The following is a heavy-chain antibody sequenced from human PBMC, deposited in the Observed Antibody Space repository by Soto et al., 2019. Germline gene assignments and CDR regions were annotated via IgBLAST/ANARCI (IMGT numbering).Heavy chain of an antibody. J-gene: IGHJ3*02. CDR3: ARWGIPYHDVFDI. CDR2: IWHEGSDK. Sequence: QVQLVESGGGVVQPGRSLRLSCAASGFNFRGYGMHWVRQAPGKGLEWLTLIWHEGSDKYYADSVKGRSTVSRDNSKDTVYLDMNSLRADDTAVYYCARWGIPYHDVFDIWGQGTVVTVSP. D-gene: IGHD6-13*01. V-gene: IGHV3-33*01. CDR1: GFNFRGYG.